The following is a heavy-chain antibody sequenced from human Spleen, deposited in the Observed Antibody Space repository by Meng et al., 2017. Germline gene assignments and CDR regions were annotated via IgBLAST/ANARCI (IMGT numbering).Heavy chain of an antibody. CDR2: IYYSGTT. J-gene: IGHJ4*02. CDR1: VDSISSGGYY. Sequence: QVQLQESGPGLVKPSQTLSLTCTVSVDSISSGGYYWSWIRQHPGKGLEWIGFIYYSGTTSYNPSLKSRVSISVDTSKNQFSLKLRSVTAADTAVYYCARGSTGWSTDYDNWGQGTLVTVSS. CDR3: ARGSTGWSTDYDN. V-gene: IGHV4-31*03. D-gene: IGHD6-19*01.